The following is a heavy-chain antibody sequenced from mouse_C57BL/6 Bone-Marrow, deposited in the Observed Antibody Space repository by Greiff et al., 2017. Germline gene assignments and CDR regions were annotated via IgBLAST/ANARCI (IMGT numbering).Heavy chain of an antibody. CDR2: ISGGGGNT. Sequence: EVKLMESGGGLVKPGGSLKLSCAASGFTFSSYTMSWVRQTPEKRLEWVATISGGGGNTYYPDSVKGRFTISRDNAKNTLYLQMSSLRSEDTALYYSARQLMTTVVATNNWYFDVWGKGTTGTVSS. CDR3: ARQLMTTVVATNNWYFDV. D-gene: IGHD1-1*01. J-gene: IGHJ1*03. V-gene: IGHV5-9*01. CDR1: GFTFSSYT.